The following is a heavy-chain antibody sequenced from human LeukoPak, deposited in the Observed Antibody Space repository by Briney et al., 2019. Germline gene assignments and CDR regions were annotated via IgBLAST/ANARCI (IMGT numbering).Heavy chain of an antibody. D-gene: IGHD3-22*01. CDR3: TPNSYGRSGYYEAYFQR. Sequence: PGGSLRLSCAASGFTFSNAWMSWVRQAPGKGLEWVGRIKSKTDGGTTDYAAPVKGRFTISRDDSKNTLYLQMNSLKTEDTAVYYCTPNSYGRSGYYEAYFQRWGQGTLVTVSS. V-gene: IGHV3-15*01. J-gene: IGHJ1*01. CDR1: GFTFSNAW. CDR2: IKSKTDGGTT.